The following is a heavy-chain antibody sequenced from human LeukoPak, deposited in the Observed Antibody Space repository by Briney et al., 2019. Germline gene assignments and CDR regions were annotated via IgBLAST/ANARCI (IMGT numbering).Heavy chain of an antibody. V-gene: IGHV4-59*12. CDR2: IYYSGST. CDR1: GGSISSYY. CDR3: ARGLSSSNWFDP. D-gene: IGHD2-15*01. J-gene: IGHJ5*02. Sequence: SETLSLTCTVSGGSISSYYWSWIRQPPGKGLEWIGYIYYSGSTNYNPSLKSRVTMSVDTSKNQFSLKLSSVTAADTAVYYCARGLSSSNWFDPWGQGTLVTVSS.